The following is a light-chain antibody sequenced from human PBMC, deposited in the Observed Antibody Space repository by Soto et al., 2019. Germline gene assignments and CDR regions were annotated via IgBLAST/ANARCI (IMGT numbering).Light chain of an antibody. CDR3: QQYGSSPPIT. CDR1: QSVSSSY. J-gene: IGKJ5*01. Sequence: EIVLTQSPGTPSLSPVSRATLSCRASQSVSSSYLAWYQQKPGQAPRLLIYGASSRATGIPDRFSGSGSGTDFTLTISRLEPEDFAVYYCQQYGSSPPITFGQGTRLEIK. CDR2: GAS. V-gene: IGKV3-20*01.